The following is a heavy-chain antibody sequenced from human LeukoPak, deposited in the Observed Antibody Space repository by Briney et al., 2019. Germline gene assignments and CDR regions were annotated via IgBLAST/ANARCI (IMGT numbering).Heavy chain of an antibody. V-gene: IGHV1-69-2*01. Sequence: GASVKVSCKTSGYKFTDFFIHWVQQAPGKGLEWMGRVDPADGQAGYAERFSGRVTITTDTSTDTAYMELSSLTSEDTAVYYCATGDGMFDYWGQGTQVTVSS. CDR2: VDPADGQA. D-gene: IGHD1-14*01. CDR3: ATGDGMFDY. CDR1: GYKFTDFF. J-gene: IGHJ4*02.